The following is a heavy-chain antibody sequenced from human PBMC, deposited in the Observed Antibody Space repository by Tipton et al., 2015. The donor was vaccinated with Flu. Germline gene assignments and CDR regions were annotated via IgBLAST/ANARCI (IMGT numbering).Heavy chain of an antibody. J-gene: IGHJ4*02. D-gene: IGHD3-10*01. V-gene: IGHV4-4*07. Sequence: TLSLTCTVSGGSISSYYWSWIRQPAGKGLEWIGRMHASGVTNYNPSLKSRVNMSVDTSMDQFSLKLTSVTAADTALYYCARDPYNASGSLYDGGDYFDFWGRGTLVSVSS. CDR2: MHASGVT. CDR3: ARDPYNASGSLYDGGDYFDF. CDR1: GGSISSYY.